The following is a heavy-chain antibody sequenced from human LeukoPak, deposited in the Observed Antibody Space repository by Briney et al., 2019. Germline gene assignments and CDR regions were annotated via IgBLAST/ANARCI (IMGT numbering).Heavy chain of an antibody. Sequence: SGTLSLTCAVSGGSISSSNWWSWVRQPPGKGLEWIGEINHSGSTNYNPSLKSRVTISVDTSKNQFSLKLSSVTAADTAVYYCARVSAVAGTRGDFDYWGQGTLVTVSS. CDR1: GGSISSSNW. CDR3: ARVSAVAGTRGDFDY. CDR2: INHSGST. V-gene: IGHV4-4*02. D-gene: IGHD6-19*01. J-gene: IGHJ4*02.